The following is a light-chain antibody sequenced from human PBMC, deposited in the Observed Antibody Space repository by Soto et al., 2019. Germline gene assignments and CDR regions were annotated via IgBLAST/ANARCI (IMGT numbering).Light chain of an antibody. J-gene: IGLJ3*02. CDR1: SSDVGAYNY. CDR2: DVT. CDR3: SSYTTSSTLV. Sequence: QSALTQPASVSGSPGQSITISCTGTSSDVGAYNYVSWYQQLPDKAPKLMIYDVTYRPSGVSNRFSGSKSGNTASLTISGLQAEDEADYFCSSYTTSSTLVFGGGTKVTFL. V-gene: IGLV2-14*03.